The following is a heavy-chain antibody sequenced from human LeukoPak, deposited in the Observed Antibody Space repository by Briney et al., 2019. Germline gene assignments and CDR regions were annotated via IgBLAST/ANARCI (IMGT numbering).Heavy chain of an antibody. J-gene: IGHJ4*02. CDR2: ISYDGSNK. V-gene: IGHV3-30-3*01. CDR3: ARDREMVRGAAKYYFDY. D-gene: IGHD3-10*01. Sequence: PGGSLRLSCAASGFTFSSYAMHWVRQAPGKGLEWVAVISYDGSNKYYADSVKGRFTISRDNSKNTLYLQMNSLRAEDTAVYYCARDREMVRGAAKYYFDYWGQGTLVTVSS. CDR1: GFTFSSYA.